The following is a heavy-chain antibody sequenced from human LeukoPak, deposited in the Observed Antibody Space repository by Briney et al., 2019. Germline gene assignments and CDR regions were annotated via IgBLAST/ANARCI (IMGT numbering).Heavy chain of an antibody. CDR2: ITSSSSYI. Sequence: KAGGSLRLSCAASGFTFSDYYMSWVRQAPGKGLEWVSSITSSSSYIYYADSVKGRFTISRDNAKNSLYLQINSLRAEDAAVYYCARDPYSGGYGDYYYYYMDVWGKGTTVTISS. J-gene: IGHJ6*03. V-gene: IGHV3-21*01. CDR1: GFTFSDYY. CDR3: ARDPYSGGYGDYYYYYMDV. D-gene: IGHD1-26*01.